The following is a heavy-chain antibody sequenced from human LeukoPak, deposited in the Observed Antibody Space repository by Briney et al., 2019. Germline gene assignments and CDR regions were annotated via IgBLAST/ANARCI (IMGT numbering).Heavy chain of an antibody. J-gene: IGHJ4*02. CDR1: GFTFSTYG. V-gene: IGHV3-30*18. Sequence: GGSLRLSCAASGFTFSTYGMHWIRQAPGKGLEWVAVISYDGINKYYADSVKGRFTISRDNSKNTLYLQMNSLRAEDTAVYYCAKDNSGSSTGGYYFDSWGQGTLVTVSS. CDR3: AKDNSGSSTGGYYFDS. CDR2: ISYDGINK. D-gene: IGHD1-26*01.